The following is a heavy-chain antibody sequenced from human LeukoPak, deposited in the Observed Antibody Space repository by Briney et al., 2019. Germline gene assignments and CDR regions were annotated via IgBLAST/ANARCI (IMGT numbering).Heavy chain of an antibody. D-gene: IGHD2-2*01. V-gene: IGHV4-30-4*01. CDR1: GGSISSGDYY. CDR3: ARLYCSSTSCYWGFDY. J-gene: IGHJ4*02. CDR2: IYYSGST. Sequence: SQTLSLTCTVSGGSISSGDYYWSWIRQPPGKGLEWIGYIYYSGSTYYNPSLKSRVTISVDTSKNQFSLKLSSVTAADTAVYYCARLYCSSTSCYWGFDYWGQGTPVTVSS.